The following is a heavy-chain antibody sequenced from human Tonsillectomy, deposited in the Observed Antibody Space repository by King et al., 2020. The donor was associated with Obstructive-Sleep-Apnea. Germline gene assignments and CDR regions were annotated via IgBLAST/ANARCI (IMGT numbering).Heavy chain of an antibody. V-gene: IGHV4-59*12. D-gene: IGHD3-3*01. CDR2: IYYSGST. J-gene: IGHJ6*02. Sequence: VQLQESGPGLVKPSETLSLTCTVSGGSISSYYWSWIRQPPGKGLEWIGYIYYSGSTNYNPSLKSRVTISVDTSKNQFSLKLSSVTAADTAVYYCARDESRYSYYDFWSGYYTDLGMDVWGQGTTVTVSS. CDR3: ARDESRYSYYDFWSGYYTDLGMDV. CDR1: GGSISSYY.